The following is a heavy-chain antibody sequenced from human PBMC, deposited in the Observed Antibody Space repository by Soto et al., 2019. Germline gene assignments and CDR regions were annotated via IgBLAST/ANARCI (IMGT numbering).Heavy chain of an antibody. V-gene: IGHV4-34*01. J-gene: IGHJ6*03. CDR1: GGSFSGYY. D-gene: IGHD3-3*01. Sequence: TSETLSLTCAVYGGSFSGYYWSWIRQPPGKGLEWIGEINHSGSTNYNPSLKSRVTISVDTSKNQFSLKLSSVTAADTAVYYCARKHDFWSGRNLHYYYYYMDVWGKGTTVTVSS. CDR3: ARKHDFWSGRNLHYYYYYMDV. CDR2: INHSGST.